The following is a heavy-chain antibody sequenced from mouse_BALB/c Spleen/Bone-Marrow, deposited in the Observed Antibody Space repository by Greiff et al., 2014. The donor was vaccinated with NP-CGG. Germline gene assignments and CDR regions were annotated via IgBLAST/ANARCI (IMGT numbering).Heavy chain of an antibody. J-gene: IGHJ4*01. CDR2: IYPGGGDT. V-gene: IGHV1-82*01. CDR1: GYAFSSSW. CDR3: AKSGPYDYAMDY. Sequence: VKLVESGPELVKPGASVKISCKASGYAFSSSWMNWVKQRPGQGLEWIGRIYPGGGDTNYNGKFKGKATLTADKSSSTAYMQLSSLTSVDSAVYFCAKSGPYDYAMDYWGQGTSVTVSS. D-gene: IGHD1-3*01.